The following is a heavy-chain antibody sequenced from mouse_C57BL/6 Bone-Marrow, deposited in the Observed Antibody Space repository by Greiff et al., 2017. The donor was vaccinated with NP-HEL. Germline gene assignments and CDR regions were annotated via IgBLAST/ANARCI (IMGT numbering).Heavy chain of an antibody. CDR1: GYTFTSYG. CDR2: IYPRSGNT. V-gene: IGHV1-81*01. CDR3: ARWDTTVVEGDYFDY. J-gene: IGHJ2*01. Sequence: VQLQESGAELARPGASVKLSCKASGYTFTSYGISWVKQRTGQGLAWIGEIYPRSGNTYYNEKFKGKATLTADKSSSTAYMELRSLTSEDSAVYFCARWDTTVVEGDYFDYWGQGTTLTVSS. D-gene: IGHD1-1*01.